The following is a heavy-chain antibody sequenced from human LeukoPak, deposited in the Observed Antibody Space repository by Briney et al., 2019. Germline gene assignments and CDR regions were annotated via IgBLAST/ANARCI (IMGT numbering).Heavy chain of an antibody. Sequence: GGSLRLSCAASGFTFSSYNMNWVRQAPGKGLEWVSSISSSTSYIYYADSVKGRFTISRDNAKNTLYLQMNSLRAEDTAVYFCLYGGYFQHWGQGTLVTVSS. CDR3: LYGGYFQH. V-gene: IGHV3-21*01. CDR1: GFTFSSYN. J-gene: IGHJ1*01. D-gene: IGHD3-16*01. CDR2: ISSSTSYI.